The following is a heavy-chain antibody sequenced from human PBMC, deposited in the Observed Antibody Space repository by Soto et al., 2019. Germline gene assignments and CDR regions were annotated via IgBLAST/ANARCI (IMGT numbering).Heavy chain of an antibody. V-gene: IGHV3-48*02. J-gene: IGHJ5*02. D-gene: IGHD3-22*01. CDR2: ISSSSNTI. CDR1: GFTFSSYS. CDR3: ARDPYYDSSGYWFDP. Sequence: PGGSLRLSCAASGFTFSSYSMNWVRQAPGKGLEWVSNISSSSNTIYYADSVKGRFTISRDNAKNSLYLQMNSLRDEDTAVYYCARDPYYDSSGYWFDPWGQGTRVTVAS.